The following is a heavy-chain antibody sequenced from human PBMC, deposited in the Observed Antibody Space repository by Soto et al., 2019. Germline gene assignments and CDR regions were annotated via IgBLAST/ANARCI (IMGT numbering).Heavy chain of an antibody. V-gene: IGHV1-2*02. J-gene: IGHJ5*02. CDR1: GYTFTSYG. D-gene: IGHD3-9*01. Sequence: ASVKVSCKASGYTFTSYGISWVRQAPGQGLEWMGWINPNSGGTNYAQKFRGRVTMTRDTSISTAYMELSRLRSDDTAVYYCARDLVAPYYDILTGYRWFDPWGQGTLVTVSS. CDR3: ARDLVAPYYDILTGYRWFDP. CDR2: INPNSGGT.